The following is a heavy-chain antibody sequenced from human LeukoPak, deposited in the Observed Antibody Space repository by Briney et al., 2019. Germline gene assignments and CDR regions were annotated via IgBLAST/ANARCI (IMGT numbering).Heavy chain of an antibody. CDR1: GYRSTSPD. V-gene: IGHV1-8*01. CDR3: ARYTEGHGFDI. Sequence: ASVKVSCKASGYRSTSPDINWARQATGRGLEWLGWMNPRDNTGYAQKFQGRVTLTRDRSTNTAYMELSSLRSEDTAAYYCARYTEGHGFDIWGQGTAVTVS. J-gene: IGHJ3*02. CDR2: MNPRDNT.